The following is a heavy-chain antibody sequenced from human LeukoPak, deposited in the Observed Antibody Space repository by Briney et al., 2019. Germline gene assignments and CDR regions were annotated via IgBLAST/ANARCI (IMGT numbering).Heavy chain of an antibody. Sequence: GGALRLSCAGSGFSFSSYSMIWVRQAPGKGLEWVSAISGSGGSTYYADSVYGGVTISPDNSKNTLYLQMNSLRAEDTAVYYCAKGYSNYSPALYDYWGQGTLVTVSS. CDR2: ISGSGGST. J-gene: IGHJ4*02. V-gene: IGHV3-23*01. D-gene: IGHD4-11*01. CDR3: AKGYSNYSPALYDY. CDR1: GFSFSSYS.